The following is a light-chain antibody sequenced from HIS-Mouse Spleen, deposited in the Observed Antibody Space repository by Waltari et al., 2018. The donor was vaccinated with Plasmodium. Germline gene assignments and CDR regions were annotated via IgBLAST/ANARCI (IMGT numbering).Light chain of an antibody. CDR2: DVS. Sequence: QSALTQPASVSGSPGQSITISCTGTSSDVGGYNYVSWYQQPPGKAPKLRIYDVSNRPSGVSNLFSGSKSGNPASLTISGLQAEDEADYYCSSYTSSSTWVFGGGTKLTVL. J-gene: IGLJ3*02. CDR1: SSDVGGYNY. V-gene: IGLV2-14*03. CDR3: SSYTSSSTWV.